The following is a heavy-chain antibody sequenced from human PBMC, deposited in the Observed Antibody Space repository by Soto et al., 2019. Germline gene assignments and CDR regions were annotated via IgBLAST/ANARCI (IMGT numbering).Heavy chain of an antibody. Sequence: SVTLSLTCTVSGGSISSSSYYWGWIRQPPGKGLEWIGSIYYSGSTYYNPSLKSRVTISVDTSKNQFSLKLSSVTAADTAVYYCARFYSSGRYFDYWGQGTLVTVSS. CDR3: ARFYSSGRYFDY. V-gene: IGHV4-39*01. CDR1: GGSISSSSYY. D-gene: IGHD3-22*01. CDR2: IYYSGST. J-gene: IGHJ4*02.